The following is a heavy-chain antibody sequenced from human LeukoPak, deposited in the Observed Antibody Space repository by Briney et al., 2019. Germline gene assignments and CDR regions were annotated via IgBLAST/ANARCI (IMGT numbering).Heavy chain of an antibody. J-gene: IGHJ5*02. CDR3: ARDSGSYFEGFDP. V-gene: IGHV1-69*13. D-gene: IGHD1-26*01. CDR2: IIPIFGTA. Sequence: ASVKVSCKASGYTFTGYYMHWVRQAPGQGLEWMGGIIPIFGTANYAQKFQGRVTITADESTSTAYMELSSLRSEDTAVYYCARDSGSYFEGFDPWGQGTLVTVSS. CDR1: GYTFTGYY.